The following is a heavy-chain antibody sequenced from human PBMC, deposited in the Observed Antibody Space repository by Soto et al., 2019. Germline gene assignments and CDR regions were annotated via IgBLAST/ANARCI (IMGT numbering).Heavy chain of an antibody. CDR2: ISAFNGDT. Sequence: QVHLVQSGAEVKRPGASVKVSCKASGYSFQRYGISWVRQAPGQGLEWGGWISAFNGDTKYAQRLQDRVSMTTDTSTDTAHMELRSLRSDDTAIYYCARDRPSSGLLGGNYWGQGTLVTVSS. D-gene: IGHD6-19*01. CDR3: ARDRPSSGLLGGNY. CDR1: GYSFQRYG. V-gene: IGHV1-18*01. J-gene: IGHJ4*02.